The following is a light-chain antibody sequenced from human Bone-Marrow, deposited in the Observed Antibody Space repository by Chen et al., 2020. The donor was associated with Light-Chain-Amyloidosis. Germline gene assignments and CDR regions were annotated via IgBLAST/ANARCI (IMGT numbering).Light chain of an antibody. CDR2: GAS. CDR1: QSVSSTH. V-gene: IGKV3-20*01. J-gene: IGKJ3*01. CDR3: QHYGDSLYT. Sequence: VLTHPPGTLSLSPGERATLSGRVSQSVSSTHLAWYQQKPGQAPRLLIYGASTRATGIPDRFSGIGSATDFTLTSSRVEPEDFAIYYCQHYGDSLYTFGPGTKVDIE.